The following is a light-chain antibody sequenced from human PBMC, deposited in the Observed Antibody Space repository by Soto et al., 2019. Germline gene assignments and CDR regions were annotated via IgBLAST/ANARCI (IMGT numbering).Light chain of an antibody. CDR3: QQSYSPPPIT. CDR1: QGISSY. V-gene: IGKV1-39*01. Sequence: DIQLTQSPSFLSASVGDRVTITCRASQGISSYLAWYQQKPGKAPALLIYAASSLQSGVPSRFSGSGSGTDFTLTISSLQPEDFATYYCQQSYSPPPITFGQGTRLEIK. CDR2: AAS. J-gene: IGKJ5*01.